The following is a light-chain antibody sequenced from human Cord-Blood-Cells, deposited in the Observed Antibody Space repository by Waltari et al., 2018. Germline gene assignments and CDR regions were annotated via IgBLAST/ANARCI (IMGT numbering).Light chain of an antibody. V-gene: IGLV2-23*02. CDR2: EVS. J-gene: IGLJ1*01. Sequence: QSALTQPASVSGSPGQSITISCTGTSSDVGSYTLVSWYQQHPVKAPKLMIYEVSKRPSGVSNRFSGSKSGNTASLTISGLQAEDEADYYCCSYAGSSTPYVFGTGTKVTVL. CDR1: SSDVGSYTL. CDR3: CSYAGSSTPYV.